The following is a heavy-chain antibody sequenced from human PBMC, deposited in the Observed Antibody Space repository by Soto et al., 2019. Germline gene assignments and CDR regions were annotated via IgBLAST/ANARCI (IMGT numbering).Heavy chain of an antibody. CDR2: IKEDGGKT. Sequence: GGSLRLSCVASGLTLSRYWMSWVRQAPGKGLEWVANIKEDGGKTYYVESVKGRFTISRDNAKNSVYLQMNSLRVEDTAVYYCSRDYYGPGPDWGQGTLVTVSS. D-gene: IGHD3-22*01. J-gene: IGHJ4*02. CDR1: GLTLSRYW. V-gene: IGHV3-7*04. CDR3: SRDYYGPGPD.